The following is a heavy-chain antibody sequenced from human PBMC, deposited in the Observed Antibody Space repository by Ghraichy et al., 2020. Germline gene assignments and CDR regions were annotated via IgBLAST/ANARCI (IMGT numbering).Heavy chain of an antibody. CDR2: ISSDSSYI. CDR3: ARDLTTGDPGGFDY. D-gene: IGHD4-11*01. CDR1: GFTFNSYS. V-gene: IGHV3-21*01. Sequence: GGSLRLSCAASGFTFNSYSMHWVRQAPGKGLEWVSSISSDSSYIYYADSVKGRFTISRDNAKNSLYLQMNSLRAEDTAIYYCARDLTTGDPGGFDYLGQSTVVIDAS. J-gene: IGHJ4*02.